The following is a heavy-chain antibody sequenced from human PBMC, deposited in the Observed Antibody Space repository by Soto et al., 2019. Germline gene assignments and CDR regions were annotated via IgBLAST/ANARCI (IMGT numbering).Heavy chain of an antibody. J-gene: IGHJ6*02. CDR2: IIPIFGTA. Sequence: SVRVSCKASVGTFGSYAIRWVRQAPGQGREWMGGIIPIFGTANYAQKFQGRVTITADESTSIAYMELSSLRSEDTAVYYCARRMGINMGDYYYYYGMDVWGQGTTVTVSS. CDR1: VGTFGSYA. V-gene: IGHV1-69*13. CDR3: ARRMGINMGDYYYYYGMDV. D-gene: IGHD3-10*01.